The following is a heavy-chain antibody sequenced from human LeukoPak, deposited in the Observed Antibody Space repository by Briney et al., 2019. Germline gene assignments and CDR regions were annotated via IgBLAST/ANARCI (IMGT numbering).Heavy chain of an antibody. Sequence: GASVKVSCKASGYTFTGYYMHWVRQAPGQGLEWMGWINPNSGGTNYAKKFQGRVTMTRDTSISTAYMELSRLRSDDTAVYYCARESSVSGTDYWGQGTLVTVSS. V-gene: IGHV1-2*02. CDR1: GYTFTGYY. J-gene: IGHJ4*02. CDR2: INPNSGGT. CDR3: ARESSVSGTDY. D-gene: IGHD3-3*01.